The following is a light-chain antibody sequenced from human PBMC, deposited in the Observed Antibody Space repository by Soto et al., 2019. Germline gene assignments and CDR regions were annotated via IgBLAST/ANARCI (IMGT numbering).Light chain of an antibody. Sequence: QSVLTQPASVSGSPGQSITISCTGTSSDVGGYNYVSWYQRHPGKAPKLMIYDVSNRPSGVSNRFSGSKSGNTASLTISGLQAEDEADYYCGSYTSRSTLVVFGGGTKVTVL. CDR2: DVS. J-gene: IGLJ2*01. CDR3: GSYTSRSTLVV. CDR1: SSDVGGYNY. V-gene: IGLV2-14*01.